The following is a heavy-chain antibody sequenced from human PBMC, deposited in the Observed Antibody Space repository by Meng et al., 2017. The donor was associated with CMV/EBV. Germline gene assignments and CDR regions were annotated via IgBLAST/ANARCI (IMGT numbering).Heavy chain of an antibody. J-gene: IGHJ4*02. CDR2: IYTSGST. CDR3: ARDRWGSGWKLFDY. D-gene: IGHD6-19*01. CDR1: CVSLRSSS. V-gene: IGHV4-4*07. Sequence: VSCVSLRSSSWSWVRPPAGQGLLWVGRIYTSGSTHSNPSLKSRVTMSVDTSKTQFSLKLSSVTAADTAVYYCARDRWGSGWKLFDYWGQGTLVTVSS.